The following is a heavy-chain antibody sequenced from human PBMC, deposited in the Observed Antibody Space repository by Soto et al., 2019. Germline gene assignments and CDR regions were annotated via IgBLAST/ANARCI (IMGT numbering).Heavy chain of an antibody. CDR2: IYHAGSV. J-gene: IGHJ6*02. CDR1: GYSIASGYY. Sequence: SETLSLTCAVSGYSIASGYYWSWIRQSPGKGLEWIGIIYHAGSVYYNPSLNSRVAVSLDTSKNRCSLKLTSVTAAYTAVYYCARTFDYYDMDVWGQGITV. CDR3: ARTFDYYDMDV. V-gene: IGHV4-38-2*01.